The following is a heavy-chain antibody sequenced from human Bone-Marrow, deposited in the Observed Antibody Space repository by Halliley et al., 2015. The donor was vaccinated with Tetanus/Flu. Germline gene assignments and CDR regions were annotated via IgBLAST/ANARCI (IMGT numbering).Heavy chain of an antibody. V-gene: IGHV3-30*18. J-gene: IGHJ4*02. CDR2: FTHDGANK. CDR3: VKEQSSGDYRVADF. D-gene: IGHD2-21*02. Sequence: LAVFTHDGANKPYLDSVKGRFTISRDYSTNTLYLEMSSLRVEDTAVYYCVKEQSSGDYRVADFWGQGTLVTVSS.